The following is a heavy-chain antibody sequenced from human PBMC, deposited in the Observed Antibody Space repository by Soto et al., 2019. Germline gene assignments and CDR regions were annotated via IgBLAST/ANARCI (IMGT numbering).Heavy chain of an antibody. CDR1: GGPINSYD. D-gene: IGHD6-19*01. J-gene: IGHJ5*01. CDR2: VYYSGGT. CDR3: ARNHRYNSGWYES. Sequence: SDTMYLPSTVSGGPINSYDLAGIWQPPGKGLEWIGYVYYSGGTNYNPSLQSRVTISVDTSKSQFSLNLSSVTAADTAVYYCARNHRYNSGWYESWGQGTRVTVSS. V-gene: IGHV4-59*07.